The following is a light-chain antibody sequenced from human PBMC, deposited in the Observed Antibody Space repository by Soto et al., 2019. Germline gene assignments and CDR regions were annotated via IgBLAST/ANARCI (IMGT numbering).Light chain of an antibody. CDR3: QQYGSSPLT. Sequence: EIVLTQSPGTLSLSPGERATLSCRASESVSDNYLAWYQQRSGQAPRLVIYGASRRASDVPDRFSGSGFGADFTLTISRLEPEDFAVYYGQQYGSSPLTFGGGTKVEIK. V-gene: IGKV3-20*01. CDR2: GAS. CDR1: ESVSDNY. J-gene: IGKJ4*01.